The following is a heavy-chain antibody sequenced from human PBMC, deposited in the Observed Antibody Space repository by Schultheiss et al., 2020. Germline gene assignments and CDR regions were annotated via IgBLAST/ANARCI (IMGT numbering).Heavy chain of an antibody. CDR1: DFNLGAYC. D-gene: IGHD2/OR15-2a*01. CDR3: ARAPEYSFTALGSARFDS. V-gene: IGHV3-21*01. CDR2: ISSASHQI. Sequence: GGSLRLSCAPSDFNLGAYCMNWLRQAPGKGLEWVSSISSASHQIFYADSVKGRFSIFRDNDRNSLFLQMDGLTLDDTAVYYCARAPEYSFTALGSARFDSWGQGVLVTVSS. J-gene: IGHJ4*02.